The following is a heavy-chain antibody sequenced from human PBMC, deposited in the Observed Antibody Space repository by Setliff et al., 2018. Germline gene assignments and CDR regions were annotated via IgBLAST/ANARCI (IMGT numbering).Heavy chain of an antibody. D-gene: IGHD3-22*01. J-gene: IGHJ6*03. CDR3: VREGVDSRSSTDYRYYMDV. CDR1: GGTFSSYG. Sequence: ASVKVSCKASGGTFSSYGISWVRQAPGQGLEWMGGTIPMFGTTSYARQFQGRVTIITDESTSTAYMQLSSLGSEDTAVYYCVREGVDSRSSTDYRYYMDVWGKGTTVTVSS. V-gene: IGHV1-69*05. CDR2: TIPMFGTT.